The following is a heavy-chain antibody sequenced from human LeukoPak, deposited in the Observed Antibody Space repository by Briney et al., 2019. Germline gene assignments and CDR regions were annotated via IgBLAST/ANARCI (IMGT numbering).Heavy chain of an antibody. V-gene: IGHV3-9*01. CDR3: AKDIYSSGHHGYFDY. J-gene: IGHJ4*02. CDR1: GFTFSLYA. CDR2: ISWNSGRI. D-gene: IGHD3-22*01. Sequence: GGSHPVSCARSGFTFSLYALRWVRPAPGKGLEGVSVISWNSGRIGYADSVKSRFTISRDNAKNSLYLQMNSLRAEDTALYYCAKDIYSSGHHGYFDYWGQGTLVTVSA.